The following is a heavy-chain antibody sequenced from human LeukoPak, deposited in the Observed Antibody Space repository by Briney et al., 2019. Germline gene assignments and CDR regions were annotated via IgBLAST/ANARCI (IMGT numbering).Heavy chain of an antibody. CDR1: GYTFTGYY. V-gene: IGHV1-2*06. CDR2: INPNSGGT. J-gene: IGHJ4*02. D-gene: IGHD3-10*01. CDR3: ARGGVARGVIMKFDY. Sequence: ASVTVSCKASGYTFTGYYMHWVRQAPGQGLEWMGRINPNSGGTNYAQKFQGRVTMTRDTSISTAHMELSRLRSDDTAVYYCARGGVARGVIMKFDYWGQGTLVTVSS.